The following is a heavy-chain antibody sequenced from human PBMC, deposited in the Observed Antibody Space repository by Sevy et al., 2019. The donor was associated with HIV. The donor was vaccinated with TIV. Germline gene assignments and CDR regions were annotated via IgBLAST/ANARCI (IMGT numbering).Heavy chain of an antibody. J-gene: IGHJ3*02. V-gene: IGHV3-48*02. CDR3: ARDQGDYYYDSSGYSDDAFDI. CDR2: ISSSSSTI. CDR1: GFTFSSYS. Sequence: GGSLRLSCAASGFTFSSYSMNWVRQAPGKGLEWVSYISSSSSTIYYADSVKGRFTISRDNAKNSLYLQMNSLRDKDTAVYYCARDQGDYYYDSSGYSDDAFDIWGQGTMVTVSS. D-gene: IGHD3-22*01.